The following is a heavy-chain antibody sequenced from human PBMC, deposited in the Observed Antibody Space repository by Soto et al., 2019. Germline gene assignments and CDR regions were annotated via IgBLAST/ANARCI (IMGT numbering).Heavy chain of an antibody. CDR2: IIPMFGTA. Sequence: QVQLVQSGAEVRKPGSSVKGSCKASGGTFSRHAISWVRQAPGQGLEWMGGIIPMFGTANHAQKFQARVMIIAREPTSTAYMELSSLRSENTAIYNFARVWGDDRSDYYYTSWGQGTVVIFSS. J-gene: IGHJ5*02. CDR1: GGTFSRHA. D-gene: IGHD3-22*01. V-gene: IGHV1-69*01. CDR3: ARVWGDDRSDYYYTS.